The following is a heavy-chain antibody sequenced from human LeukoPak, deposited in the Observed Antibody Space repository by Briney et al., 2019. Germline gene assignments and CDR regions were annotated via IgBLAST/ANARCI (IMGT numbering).Heavy chain of an antibody. Sequence: LSLTCTVSGGSISSSSYYWGWIRQSPGKGLEWVSYISSRGTTIYYAESVKGRFTISRDNAKNSLYLQMNTLRAEDTAVYDCTRGSSYSLDYWGQGTLVTVSS. D-gene: IGHD2-15*01. CDR2: ISSRGTTI. J-gene: IGHJ4*02. CDR1: GGSISSSSYY. V-gene: IGHV3-11*04. CDR3: TRGSSYSLDY.